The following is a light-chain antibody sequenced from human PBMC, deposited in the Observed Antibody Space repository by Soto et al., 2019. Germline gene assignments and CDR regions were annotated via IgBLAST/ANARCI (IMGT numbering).Light chain of an antibody. CDR3: SSYADISTVV. Sequence: QSALTQVASVSASPGQSITISCTGTSSDVGGHNYVSWYQQHPGNSPKLMIYNVDYRPSGISNRFSGSKSGNTASLTISGLQADDEAYYYCSSYADISTVVFGGGTKVTVL. CDR1: SSDVGGHNY. J-gene: IGLJ2*01. V-gene: IGLV2-14*03. CDR2: NVD.